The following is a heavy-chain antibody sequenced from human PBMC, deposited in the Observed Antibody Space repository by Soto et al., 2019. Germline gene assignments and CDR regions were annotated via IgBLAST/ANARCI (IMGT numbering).Heavy chain of an antibody. Sequence: QVHLVQSGAEVKKSAASVKVSCKGSGYDFTTYGITWVRQAPGQGLEWMAWISAHNGNTDNAQKLQGRVTVTRDTSTSTAYMELRSLRSDDTAVYYCARGRYGDYWGQGALVTVSS. CDR1: GYDFTTYG. CDR2: ISAHNGNT. V-gene: IGHV1-18*01. D-gene: IGHD1-1*01. J-gene: IGHJ4*02. CDR3: ARGRYGDY.